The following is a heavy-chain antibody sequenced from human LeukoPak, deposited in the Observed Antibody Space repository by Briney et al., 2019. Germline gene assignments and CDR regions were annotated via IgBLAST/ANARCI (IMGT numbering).Heavy chain of an antibody. CDR1: GFTFDDYG. J-gene: IGHJ5*02. V-gene: IGHV3-20*04. CDR3: ARAGATHYYGSRFDP. CDR2: INWNGGST. D-gene: IGHD3-10*01. Sequence: RPGGSLRLSCAASGFTFDDYGMSWVRHAPGKGLEWVSGINWNGGSTGYADSVKGRFTISRDNAKNSLYLQMNSLRAEDTALYYCARAGATHYYGSRFDPWGQGTLVTVPS.